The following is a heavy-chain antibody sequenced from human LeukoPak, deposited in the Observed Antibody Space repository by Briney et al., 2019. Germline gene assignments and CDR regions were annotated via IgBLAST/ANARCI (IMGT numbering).Heavy chain of an antibody. CDR2: ISGSGYSG. V-gene: IGHV3-23*01. D-gene: IGHD6-19*01. Sequence: GGSLRLSCASSGFTFYNYAMSWVRQAPGRGLEWVSAISGSGYSGYYADAVKGRFTISRDNSKNTLYLRMNSLRAEDTAVYYCAKGPLEVAGTTWDYWGQGTPVTVSS. CDR1: GFTFYNYA. J-gene: IGHJ4*02. CDR3: AKGPLEVAGTTWDY.